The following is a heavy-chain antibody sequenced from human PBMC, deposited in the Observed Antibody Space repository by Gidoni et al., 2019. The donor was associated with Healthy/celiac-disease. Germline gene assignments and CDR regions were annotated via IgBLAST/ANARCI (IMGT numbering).Heavy chain of an antibody. CDR1: GFTVSSYW. Sequence: EVQLVESGGGLVQPGGSLRLSCAASGFTVSSYWMSWVRQAPGKGLEWVANIKQDGSEKYYVDSVKGRFTISRDNAKNSLYLQMNSLRAEDTAVYYCARDYGGDYYDSSGYANFDYWGQGTLVTVSS. J-gene: IGHJ4*02. D-gene: IGHD3-22*01. CDR2: IKQDGSEK. CDR3: ARDYGGDYYDSSGYANFDY. V-gene: IGHV3-7*04.